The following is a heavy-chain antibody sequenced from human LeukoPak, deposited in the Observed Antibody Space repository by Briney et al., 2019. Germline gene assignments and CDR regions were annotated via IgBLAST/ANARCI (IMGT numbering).Heavy chain of an antibody. D-gene: IGHD5-24*01. J-gene: IGHJ3*02. CDR3: ARLRVEMAAYAFDI. CDR1: GGSISSSSYH. CDR2: IYYTGGT. Sequence: PSETMSLTSTVSGGSISSSSYHWGWVRQPPGKGLEGIGRIYYTGGTYYNPSLKSRGTISVDMSKNQFSVKLRSVTAADTAVYYCARLRVEMAAYAFDIWGQGTKVTVSS. V-gene: IGHV4-39*01.